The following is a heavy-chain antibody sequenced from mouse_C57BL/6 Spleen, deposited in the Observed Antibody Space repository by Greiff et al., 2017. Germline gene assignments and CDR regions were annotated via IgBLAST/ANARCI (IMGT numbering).Heavy chain of an antibody. J-gene: IGHJ4*01. CDR3: ARNYYAMDY. CDR2: IDPSDSYT. Sequence: QVQLQQPGAELVMPGASVKLSCKASGYTFTSYWMHWVKQRPGQGLEWICEIDPSDSYTNYNQKFKGKSTLTVDKPSSTAYMQLSSLTSEDSAVYYCARNYYAMDYWGQGTSVNVSS. V-gene: IGHV1-69*01. CDR1: GYTFTSYW.